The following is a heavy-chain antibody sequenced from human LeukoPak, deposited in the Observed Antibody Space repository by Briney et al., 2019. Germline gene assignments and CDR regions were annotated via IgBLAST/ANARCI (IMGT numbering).Heavy chain of an antibody. CDR1: GGSISSSSYY. D-gene: IGHD4-17*01. Sequence: PSETLSLTCTVSGGSISSSSYYWGWIRQPPGKGLEWIGSIYYSGSTYYNPSLKSRVTISVDTSKNQFSLKLSSVTAADTAVYYCARTRAGYGDYADAFDIWGQGTMVTVSS. J-gene: IGHJ3*02. CDR3: ARTRAGYGDYADAFDI. CDR2: IYYSGST. V-gene: IGHV4-39*01.